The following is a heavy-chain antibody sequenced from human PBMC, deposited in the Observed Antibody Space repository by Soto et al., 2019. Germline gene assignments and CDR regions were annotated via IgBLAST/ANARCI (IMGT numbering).Heavy chain of an antibody. V-gene: IGHV1-3*01. CDR1: GYTFTSYA. Sequence: ASVKVSCKASGYTFTSYAMHWVRQAPGQRLEWMGWINAGNGNTKYSQKFQGRVTITRDTSASTAYMELSSLRSEDTALYYCASPGVYYDSSGYYYDLDAFDIWGQGTMVTVS. D-gene: IGHD3-22*01. CDR2: INAGNGNT. CDR3: ASPGVYYDSSGYYYDLDAFDI. J-gene: IGHJ3*02.